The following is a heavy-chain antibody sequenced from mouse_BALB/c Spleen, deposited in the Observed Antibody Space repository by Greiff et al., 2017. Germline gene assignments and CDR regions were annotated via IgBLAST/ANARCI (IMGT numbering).Heavy chain of an antibody. Sequence: VQLQQSGAELVRPGSSVKISCKASGYAFSSYWMNWVKQRPGQGLEWIEQIYPGDGDTNYNGKFKGKATLTADKSSSTAYMQLSSLTSEDSAVYFCARSATVVPYAMDYWGQGTSVTVSS. D-gene: IGHD1-1*01. CDR2: IYPGDGDT. CDR1: GYAFSSYW. CDR3: ARSATVVPYAMDY. V-gene: IGHV1-80*01. J-gene: IGHJ4*01.